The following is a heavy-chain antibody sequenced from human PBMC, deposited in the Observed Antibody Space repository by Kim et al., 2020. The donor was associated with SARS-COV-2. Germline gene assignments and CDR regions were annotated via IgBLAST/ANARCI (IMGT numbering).Heavy chain of an antibody. Sequence: GGSLRLSCAASGFTFSIYSMNWVRQAPGKGLECVSSISSSSSYIYYADSVKGRFTISRDNAKNSLYLQMNSLRAEDTAVYYCASLPESSGHWYFDLWGRGTLVTVSS. CDR2: ISSSSSYI. V-gene: IGHV3-21*01. CDR1: GFTFSIYS. CDR3: ASLPESSGHWYFDL. J-gene: IGHJ2*01. D-gene: IGHD6-19*01.